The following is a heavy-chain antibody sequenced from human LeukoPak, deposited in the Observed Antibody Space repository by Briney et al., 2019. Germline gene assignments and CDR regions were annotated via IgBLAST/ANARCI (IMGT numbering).Heavy chain of an antibody. J-gene: IGHJ4*02. V-gene: IGHV4-59*01. Sequence: SETLSLTCTVSGGSISSYYWSWIRQPPGKGLEWIGYIYYSGGTNYNPSLKSRVTISVDTSKNQFSLKLSSVTAADTAVYYCARVRDDFWSGPSAYFDYWGQGTLVTVSS. CDR2: IYYSGGT. CDR3: ARVRDDFWSGPSAYFDY. D-gene: IGHD3-3*01. CDR1: GGSISSYY.